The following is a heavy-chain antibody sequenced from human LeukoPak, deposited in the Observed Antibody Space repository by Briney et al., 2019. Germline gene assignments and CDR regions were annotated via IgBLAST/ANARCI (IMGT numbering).Heavy chain of an antibody. CDR1: GGSISSSSYY. D-gene: IGHD2-21*02. Sequence: TLSLTCTVSGGSISSSSYYWGWIRQPPGKGLEWIGSIYYSGSTYYNPSLKSRVTISVDTSKNQFSLKLSSVTAADTAVYYCALSPLRPAYCGGDCYRGNYYYYYMDVWGKGTTVTVSS. CDR2: IYYSGST. CDR3: ALSPLRPAYCGGDCYRGNYYYYYMDV. V-gene: IGHV4-39*01. J-gene: IGHJ6*03.